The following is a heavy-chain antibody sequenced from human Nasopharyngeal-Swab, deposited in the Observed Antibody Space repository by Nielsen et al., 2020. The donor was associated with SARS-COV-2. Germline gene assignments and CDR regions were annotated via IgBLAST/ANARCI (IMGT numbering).Heavy chain of an antibody. D-gene: IGHD3-22*01. CDR2: VSYHGSNK. J-gene: IGHJ4*02. CDR3: AKDTQGIVVVYYFDY. V-gene: IGHV3-30*04. CDR1: GFTFSSYA. Sequence: GESLKISCAASGFTFSSYAMHWVRQAPGKGLEWVAVVSYHGSNKYYADSAKGRFTISRDNSKNTLYLQMNSLRAEDTAVYYCAKDTQGIVVVYYFDYWGQGTLVTVSS.